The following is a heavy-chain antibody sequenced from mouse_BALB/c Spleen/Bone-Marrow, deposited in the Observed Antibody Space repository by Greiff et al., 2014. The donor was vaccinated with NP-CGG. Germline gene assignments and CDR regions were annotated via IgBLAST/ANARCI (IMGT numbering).Heavy chain of an antibody. Sequence: GSELVRPGASVKLPCKASGYTFTSYWMHWVKQRPGQGLEWIGNIYPGSGSTNYDEKFKSKATLTVDTSSSTAYMQLSSLTSVDSAVYYCTGAPGFADWGQGTLVTVSA. V-gene: IGHV1S22*01. CDR3: TGAPGFAD. J-gene: IGHJ3*01. CDR1: GYTFTSYW. CDR2: IYPGSGST.